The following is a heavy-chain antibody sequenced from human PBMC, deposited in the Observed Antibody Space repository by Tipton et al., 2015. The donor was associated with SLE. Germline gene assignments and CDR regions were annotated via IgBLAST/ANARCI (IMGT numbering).Heavy chain of an antibody. CDR2: IWYDGSNK. V-gene: IGHV3-30*18. D-gene: IGHD6-13*01. CDR3: AKGYSPREAFDI. Sequence: SLRLSCAASGFTFSSYGMHWVRQAPGKGLEWVAVIWYDGSNKYYIDSVKGRFTISRDNSKNTLYLQMNSLRDEDTAVYYCAKGYSPREAFDIWGQGTLVTVSS. J-gene: IGHJ3*02. CDR1: GFTFSSYG.